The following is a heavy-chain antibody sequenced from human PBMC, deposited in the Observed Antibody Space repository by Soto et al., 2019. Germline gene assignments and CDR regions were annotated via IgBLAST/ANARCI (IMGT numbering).Heavy chain of an antibody. Sequence: EVHLVESGGGLVQPGVSLRLSCAASGFTFSKYWFHWVRQAPGKGLMWVSRIDPYDTGITYADSVKGRFTISRDNARNTLYLQMDSLTAEDTAVYYCARDMTGADDYLGQGTLVTVSS. CDR3: ARDMTGADDY. CDR2: IDPYDTGI. V-gene: IGHV3-74*01. CDR1: GFTFSKYW. J-gene: IGHJ4*02. D-gene: IGHD3-9*01.